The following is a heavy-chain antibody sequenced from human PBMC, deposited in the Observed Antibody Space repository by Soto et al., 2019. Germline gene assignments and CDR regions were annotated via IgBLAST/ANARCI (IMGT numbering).Heavy chain of an antibody. V-gene: IGHV1-18*04. CDR2: ISGYNGNT. D-gene: IGHD3-22*01. CDR3: ARDLDTYDSSGYDY. J-gene: IGHJ4*02. Sequence: ASVKVSCKASGYTFTSYVNSWVLQAPGHGREWMGWISGYNGNTKYAQKVQGRVTLTTDTSTSTAYMELRSLRSDDTAVYYCARDLDTYDSSGYDYWGQGTLVTVSS. CDR1: GYTFTSYV.